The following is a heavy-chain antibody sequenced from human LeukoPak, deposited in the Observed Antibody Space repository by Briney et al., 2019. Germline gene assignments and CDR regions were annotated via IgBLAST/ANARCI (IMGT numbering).Heavy chain of an antibody. D-gene: IGHD6-13*01. CDR1: GGSISSYY. CDR3: ARHASSSLDY. V-gene: IGHV4-59*01. J-gene: IGHJ4*02. Sequence: PSETLSLTCTVSGGSISSYYWSWIRQPPGKGLEWIGYIYYSGSTNYNPSLKSRVTISVDTSKSQFSLKLSSVTAADTAVYYCARHASSSLDYWGQGTLVTVSS. CDR2: IYYSGST.